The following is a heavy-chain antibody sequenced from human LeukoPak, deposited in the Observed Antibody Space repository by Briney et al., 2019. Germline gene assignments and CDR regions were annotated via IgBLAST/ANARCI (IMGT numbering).Heavy chain of an antibody. J-gene: IGHJ4*02. CDR1: GFTFSSYA. CDR3: ARSTKAIMIVVVITYYFDC. Sequence: GGSLRLSCAASGFTFSSYAMSWVRQAPGKGLEWVSAISGSGGSTYYADSVKGRFTIPRDNSKNTLYLQMNSLRAEDTAVYYCARSTKAIMIVVVITYYFDCWGQGTLVTVSS. D-gene: IGHD3-22*01. V-gene: IGHV3-23*01. CDR2: ISGSGGST.